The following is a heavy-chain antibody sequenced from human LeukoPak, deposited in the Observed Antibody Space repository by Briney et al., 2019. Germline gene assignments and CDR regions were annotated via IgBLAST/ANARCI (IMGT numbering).Heavy chain of an antibody. CDR2: INPNSGGT. J-gene: IGHJ5*02. V-gene: IGHV1-2*06. CDR3: ARSLRYCSGGSCYSGET. D-gene: IGHD2-15*01. Sequence: ASVKVSCKASGYTFTGYYMHWVRQAPGQGLEWMGRINPNSGGTNYAQKFQGRVTMTRDTSISTAYMELSRLRSDDTAVCYCARSLRYCSGGSCYSGETWGQGTLVTVSS. CDR1: GYTFTGYY.